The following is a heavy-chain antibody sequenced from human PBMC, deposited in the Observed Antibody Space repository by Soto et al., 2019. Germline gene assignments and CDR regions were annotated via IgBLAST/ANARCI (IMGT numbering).Heavy chain of an antibody. CDR1: GFTFSNYA. V-gene: IGHV3-23*01. CDR3: VILNRDRCYSALDF. CDR2: VSATAGTT. D-gene: IGHD2-15*01. J-gene: IGHJ4*02. Sequence: HPGGSLRLSCAASGFTFSNYAMSWVRQAPGKGLEWVSLVSATAGTTYYTDSVKGRFTISRDNSRNTLFLQMNSLRGDDTALYFCVILNRDRCYSALDFWGQGTLVTVSS.